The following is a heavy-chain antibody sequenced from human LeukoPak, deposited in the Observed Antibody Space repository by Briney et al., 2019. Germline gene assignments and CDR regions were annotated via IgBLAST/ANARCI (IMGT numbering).Heavy chain of an antibody. V-gene: IGHV3-23*01. CDR1: GFTFSSYA. CDR2: ISGSGGST. D-gene: IGHD5-18*01. CDR3: AKEMDSYGYNSYDY. J-gene: IGHJ4*02. Sequence: GGSLRLSCAASGFTFSSYAMSWARQAPGKGLEWVSAISGSGGSTYYADSVKGRFTISRDNSKNALYLQMNSLRAEDTAVYYCAKEMDSYGYNSYDYWGQGTLVTVSS.